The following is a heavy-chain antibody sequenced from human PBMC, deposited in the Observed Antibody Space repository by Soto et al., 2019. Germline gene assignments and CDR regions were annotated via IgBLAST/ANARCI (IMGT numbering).Heavy chain of an antibody. CDR2: ISYSSGATI. J-gene: IGHJ4*02. Sequence: EVQLVDSGGGLVQPGGSLRLSCTASGFIFSNYHMNWVRQAPGKGLEWVSYISYSSGATIYYADSVKGRFTISRDNAKNSLYLEMNSLRAEDTAVYYWARQAPYSCYLVHDYWGQGTLVTVSS. D-gene: IGHD5-12*01. CDR3: ARQAPYSCYLVHDY. CDR1: GFIFSNYH. V-gene: IGHV3-48*04.